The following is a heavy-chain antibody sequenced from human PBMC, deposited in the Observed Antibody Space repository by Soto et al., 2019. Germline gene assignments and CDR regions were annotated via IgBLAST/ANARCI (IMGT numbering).Heavy chain of an antibody. Sequence: QLLESGGGLVQPGGSLRLSCAASGFTFSNYAMRWVRQAPGKGLEWVSHISSNGITTYYSDSVKGRFTISRDNSKDTVYLQMNTLRADDTAVYYCANSIPARFDPRGQGTLVTVSS. CDR1: GFTFSNYA. D-gene: IGHD2-21*01. CDR3: ANSIPARFDP. CDR2: ISSNGITT. J-gene: IGHJ5*02. V-gene: IGHV3-23*01.